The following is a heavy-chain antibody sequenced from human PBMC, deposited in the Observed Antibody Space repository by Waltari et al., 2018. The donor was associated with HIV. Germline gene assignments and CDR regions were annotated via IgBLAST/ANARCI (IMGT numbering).Heavy chain of an antibody. Sequence: QVQLQESGPGLVKPSQTLSLTCTVSGGSISSGSYYWSWIRQPAGKGLEWIGRIYTSGRTTYTPSLKSRVTISVDTSKNQFSLKLSSVTAADTAVYYCARDRPYYYGSGSLRYFDYWGQGTLVTVSS. CDR3: ARDRPYYYGSGSLRYFDY. CDR2: IYTSGRT. D-gene: IGHD3-10*01. CDR1: GGSISSGSYY. J-gene: IGHJ4*02. V-gene: IGHV4-61*02.